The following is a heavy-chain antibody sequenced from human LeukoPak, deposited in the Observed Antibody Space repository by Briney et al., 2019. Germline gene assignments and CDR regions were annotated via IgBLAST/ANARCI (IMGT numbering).Heavy chain of an antibody. CDR2: IYYSGST. J-gene: IGHJ3*02. CDR3: ARGVRYYDSSGYSVPAFDI. D-gene: IGHD3-22*01. V-gene: IGHV4-59*12. CDR1: GGSISSYY. Sequence: SETLSLTCTVSGGSISSYYWSWIRQPPGKGLEWIGYIYYSGSTNYNPSLKSRVTISVDTSKNQFSLKLSSVTAADTAVYYCARGVRYYDSSGYSVPAFDIWGQGTMVTVSS.